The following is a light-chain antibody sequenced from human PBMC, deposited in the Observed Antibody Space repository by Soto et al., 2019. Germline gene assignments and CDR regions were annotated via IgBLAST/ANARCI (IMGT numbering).Light chain of an antibody. V-gene: IGLV1-47*02. J-gene: IGLJ2*01. Sequence: QTVVTQPPSASGTPGQRVTISCSGSSSNIGSNYVYWYQHLPGTAPKLLIYNNNQWPSGVPDRFSGSKSGTSASLAISGLRSEDEADYYCAAWDGSLSGRVFGGGTKLTVL. CDR2: NNN. CDR3: AAWDGSLSGRV. CDR1: SSNIGSNY.